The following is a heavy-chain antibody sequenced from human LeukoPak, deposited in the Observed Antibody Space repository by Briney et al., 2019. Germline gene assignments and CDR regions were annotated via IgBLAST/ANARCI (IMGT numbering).Heavy chain of an antibody. D-gene: IGHD3-22*01. CDR1: GGSISSYY. V-gene: IGHV4-59*08. Sequence: SETLSLTCTVSGGSISSYYWNWIRQPPGKGLEWIGYIYYSGSTNYNPSLKSRVTISVDTSKNQFSLKLSSVTAADTAVYYCARRGRVVVQDAFDIWGQGTMVTVSS. CDR2: IYYSGST. CDR3: ARRGRVVVQDAFDI. J-gene: IGHJ3*02.